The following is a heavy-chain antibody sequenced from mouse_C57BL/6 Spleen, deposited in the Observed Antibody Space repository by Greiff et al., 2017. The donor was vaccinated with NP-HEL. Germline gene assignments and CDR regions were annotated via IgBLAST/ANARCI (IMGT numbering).Heavy chain of an antibody. Sequence: VQLQESGPELVKPGASVKISCKASGYAFSSSWMNWVKQRPGKGLEWIGRIYPGDGDTNYNGKFKGKATLTADKSSSTAYMQLSSLTSEDSAVYFCARSRYYGTGYFDVWGTGTTVTVSS. D-gene: IGHD1-1*01. CDR2: IYPGDGDT. CDR3: ARSRYYGTGYFDV. V-gene: IGHV1-82*01. CDR1: GYAFSSSW. J-gene: IGHJ1*03.